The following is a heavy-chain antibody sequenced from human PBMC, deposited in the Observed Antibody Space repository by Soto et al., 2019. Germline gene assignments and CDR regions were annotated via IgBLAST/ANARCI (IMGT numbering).Heavy chain of an antibody. CDR1: GGSISSGDYY. J-gene: IGHJ4*02. D-gene: IGHD3-3*01. Sequence: QVQLQESGPGLVKPSQTLSLTCTVSGGSISSGDYYWSWIRQPPGKGLEWIGYIYYSGSTYYNPSLKSRVTISLDTSKNQFSLKLSSVTAADTAVYYCARGGTYYDFWSGYYVWGQGTLVTVSS. CDR2: IYYSGST. CDR3: ARGGTYYDFWSGYYV. V-gene: IGHV4-30-4*01.